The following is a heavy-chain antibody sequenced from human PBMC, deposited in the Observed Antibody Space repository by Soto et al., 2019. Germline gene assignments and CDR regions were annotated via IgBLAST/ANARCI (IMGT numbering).Heavy chain of an antibody. V-gene: IGHV3-23*01. D-gene: IGHD3-10*01. Sequence: GGSLRLSCAASGFTFSSYAMSWVRQAPGKGLEWVSAISGSGVSTYYADSVKGRFTISRDNSKNTLYLQMNSPRAEDTAVYYCASTLSVYYYGSGSYSWFDPWGRGTLVTVSA. CDR3: ASTLSVYYYGSGSYSWFDP. CDR1: GFTFSSYA. CDR2: ISGSGVST. J-gene: IGHJ5*02.